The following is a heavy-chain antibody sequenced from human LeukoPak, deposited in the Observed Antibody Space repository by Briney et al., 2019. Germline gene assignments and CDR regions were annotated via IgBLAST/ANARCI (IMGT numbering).Heavy chain of an antibody. CDR3: AIHTPPYYFDY. CDR2: ISSSSSYI. V-gene: IGHV3-21*01. CDR1: GFTFSSYA. J-gene: IGHJ4*02. Sequence: GGSLRLSCAASGFTFSSYAMSWVRQAPGKGLEWVSSISSSSSYIYYADSVKGRFTISRDNAKSSLYLQMNSLRAEDTAVYYCAIHTPPYYFDYWGQGTLVTVSS. D-gene: IGHD5-18*01.